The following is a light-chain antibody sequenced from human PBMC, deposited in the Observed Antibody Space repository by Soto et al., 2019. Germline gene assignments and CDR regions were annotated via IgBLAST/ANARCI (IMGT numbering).Light chain of an antibody. CDR1: QSISNY. J-gene: IGKJ4*01. CDR3: QQSYGTPLT. Sequence: DMAMTQSPSSLSASVGDRVTITCRASQSISNYLNWYQHKPGKVPKRLIYAASSLKSGVPTRFSGSGSGTDFTLTINSLQPEDFATYYCQQSYGTPLTFGGGTKIEIK. V-gene: IGKV1-39*01. CDR2: AAS.